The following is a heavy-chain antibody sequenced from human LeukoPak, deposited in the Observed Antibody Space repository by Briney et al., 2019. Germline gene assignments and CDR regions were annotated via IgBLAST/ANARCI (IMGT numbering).Heavy chain of an antibody. CDR3: ATDDYVWGSYRSIDY. Sequence: ASVKVSXKVSGYTLTELSMHWVRQAPGKGLEWMGGSDPEDGETIYAQKFQGRVTMTEDTSTDTAYMELSSLRSEDTAAYYCATDDYVWGSYRSIDYWGRGTLVTVSS. V-gene: IGHV1-24*01. D-gene: IGHD3-16*02. CDR2: SDPEDGET. J-gene: IGHJ4*02. CDR1: GYTLTELS.